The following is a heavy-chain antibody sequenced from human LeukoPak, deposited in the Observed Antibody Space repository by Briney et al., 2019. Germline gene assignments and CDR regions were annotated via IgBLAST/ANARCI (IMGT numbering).Heavy chain of an antibody. CDR3: VIFRTYYYNNGRNH. Sequence: GGSLSLSCAVSGVTINKCWMHWVWQAPGKGLVWVSVINGDGISTTYADSVKGRFTISRDYAKNTLYLQMNSLKVEDTAVYYCVIFRTYYYNNGRNHWGQGTLVTVST. CDR1: GVTINKCW. J-gene: IGHJ5*02. V-gene: IGHV3-74*01. CDR2: INGDGIST. D-gene: IGHD3/OR15-3a*01.